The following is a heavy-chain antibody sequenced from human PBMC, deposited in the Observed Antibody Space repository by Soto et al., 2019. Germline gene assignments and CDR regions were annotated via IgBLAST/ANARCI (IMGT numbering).Heavy chain of an antibody. CDR2: IYYSGST. CDR3: ACCVATGWFDP. D-gene: IGHD5-12*01. V-gene: IGHV4-31*03. CDR1: GGSISSGGYY. Sequence: SETLSLTCTVSGGSISSGGYYWSWIRQHPGKGLEWIGYIYYSGSTYYNPSLKSRVTISVDTSKNQFSLKLSSVTAADTAVYYCACCVATGWFDPRGQGTPVPVSS. J-gene: IGHJ5*02.